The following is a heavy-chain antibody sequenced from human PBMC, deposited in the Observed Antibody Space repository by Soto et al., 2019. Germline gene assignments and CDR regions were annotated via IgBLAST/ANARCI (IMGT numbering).Heavy chain of an antibody. D-gene: IGHD3-3*01. CDR2: IIPIFGTA. CDR3: ASRSYDFWSGPAHYYYGMDV. J-gene: IGHJ6*02. Sequence: ASVKVSCKASGCTFSSYAISWVRQAPGQGLEWMGGIIPIFGTANYAQKFQGRVTITADKSTSTAYMELSSLRSEDTAVYYCASRSYDFWSGPAHYYYGMDVWGQGTTVTVS. V-gene: IGHV1-69*06. CDR1: GCTFSSYA.